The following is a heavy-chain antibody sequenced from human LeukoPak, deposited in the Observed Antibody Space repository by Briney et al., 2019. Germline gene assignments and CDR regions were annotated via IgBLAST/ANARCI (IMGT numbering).Heavy chain of an antibody. CDR1: GYTFTSYG. D-gene: IGHD2-2*02. CDR2: ISAYNGNT. J-gene: IGHJ3*02. Sequence: ASVKVSCKASGYTFTSYGINWVRQAPGQGLEWMGWISAYNGNTNYAQKFLGRVTMTADTSTGTAYMELRSLRSDDTAVYYCARDLGYCSSTSCYKAFDIWGQGTMVTVSS. V-gene: IGHV1-18*01. CDR3: ARDLGYCSSTSCYKAFDI.